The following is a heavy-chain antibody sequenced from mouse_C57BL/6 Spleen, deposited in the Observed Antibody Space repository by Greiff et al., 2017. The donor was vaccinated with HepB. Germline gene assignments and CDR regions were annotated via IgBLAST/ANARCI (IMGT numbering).Heavy chain of an antibody. D-gene: IGHD1-1*01. CDR2: IYPGDGDT. CDR1: GYAFSSSW. Sequence: VQLQQSGPELVKPGASVKISCKASGYAFSSSWMNWVKQRPGKGLEWIGRIYPGDGDTNYNGKFKGKATLTADKSSSTAYMQLSSLTSEDSAVYFCARSGATVVERGDYWGQGTTLTVSS. V-gene: IGHV1-82*01. J-gene: IGHJ2*01. CDR3: ARSGATVVERGDY.